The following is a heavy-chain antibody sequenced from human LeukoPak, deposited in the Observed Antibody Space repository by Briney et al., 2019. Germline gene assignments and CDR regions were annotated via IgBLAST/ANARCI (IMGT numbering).Heavy chain of an antibody. CDR1: GFTFSSYA. V-gene: IGHV3-23*01. Sequence: GGSLRLSCAASGFTFSSYAMSWVRQAPGKGLEWVSAISGSGGSTYYADSVKGRFTISRDNAKNSLYPQMNSLRAEDTAVYYCAGSGCSSTSCYPSWGQGTLVTVSS. D-gene: IGHD2-2*01. CDR2: ISGSGGST. CDR3: AGSGCSSTSCYPS. J-gene: IGHJ5*02.